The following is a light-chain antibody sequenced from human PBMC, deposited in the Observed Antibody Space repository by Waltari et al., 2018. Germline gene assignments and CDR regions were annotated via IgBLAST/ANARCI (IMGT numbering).Light chain of an antibody. CDR3: QQYEDEST. Sequence: DVQMTQSPSSLSASVGDRVTITCQASQDIKTYLNWYQQKSGKAPKVVIYDVSHLATGVPSRFSGTGYGTQFTLTISRLQPEDIATYYCQQYEDESTFGGGTKVEVK. CDR1: QDIKTY. V-gene: IGKV1-33*01. J-gene: IGKJ4*01. CDR2: DVS.